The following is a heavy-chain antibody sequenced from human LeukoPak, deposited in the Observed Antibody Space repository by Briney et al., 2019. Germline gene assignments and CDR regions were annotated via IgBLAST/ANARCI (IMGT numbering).Heavy chain of an antibody. J-gene: IGHJ6*03. D-gene: IGHD2-2*01. CDR2: INPDSGGT. CDR1: GYTFTCYY. V-gene: IGHV1-2*02. CDR3: ARGVPGTYYYYYMDD. Sequence: GASVKVSCKASGYTFTCYYMHWVRQAPGQGLEWMGWINPDSGGTNFAQNFQGRVTMTRDTSISTAYMELSRLRSDDTAVYYCARGVPGTYYYYYMDDWGKGTTVTVSS.